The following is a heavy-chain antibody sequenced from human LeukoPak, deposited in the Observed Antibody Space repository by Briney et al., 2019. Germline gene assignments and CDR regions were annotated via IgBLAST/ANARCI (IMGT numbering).Heavy chain of an antibody. V-gene: IGHV3-30*18. D-gene: IGHD5-18*01. J-gene: IGHJ4*02. Sequence: PGGSLRLSCAASGFIFSNYGMNWVRQAPGKGLEWVAIISFDGRNGYYAESAKGRFTISRDNSKNMVYLQINSPRAEDTAVYYCANGGGYSYGLYFDYWGQGTLVTVSS. CDR3: ANGGGYSYGLYFDY. CDR2: ISFDGRNG. CDR1: GFIFSNYG.